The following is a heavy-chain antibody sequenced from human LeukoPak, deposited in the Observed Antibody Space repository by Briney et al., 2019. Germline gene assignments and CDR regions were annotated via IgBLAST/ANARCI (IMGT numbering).Heavy chain of an antibody. CDR1: GGSISSNNW. Sequence: SETLSLTCAVSGGSISSNNWWTWVRQPPGKGLQWIGEIYHSGSTNYSPSLKSRVTISVDTSKNQFSLKLSSVTAADTAVYYCARDRWLQRGYFDLWGRGTLVTVSS. J-gene: IGHJ2*01. CDR2: IYHSGST. D-gene: IGHD5-24*01. CDR3: ARDRWLQRGYFDL. V-gene: IGHV4-4*02.